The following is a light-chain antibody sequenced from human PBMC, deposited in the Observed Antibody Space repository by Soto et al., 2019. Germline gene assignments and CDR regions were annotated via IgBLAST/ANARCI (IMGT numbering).Light chain of an antibody. J-gene: IGKJ1*01. V-gene: IGKV3-11*01. Sequence: EIVLTQSPATLSLSPGERATLSCRASQSVRRNLAWYQQKPGQAPRLLIYDASNRATGIPGRFSGSGSGTDFTLTIANLEPEDFAVYYCQQRSNWPWTFGQGAKVEIK. CDR3: QQRSNWPWT. CDR2: DAS. CDR1: QSVRRN.